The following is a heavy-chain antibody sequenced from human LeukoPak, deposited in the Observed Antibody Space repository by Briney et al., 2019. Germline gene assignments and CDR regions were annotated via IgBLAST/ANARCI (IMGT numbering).Heavy chain of an antibody. Sequence: SETLSLTCTVSGVSISSSNSYWGWIRQPPGKGLEWIGCIYYSGNTYYNASLKSQVSISIDTPKNQVSLRLTSVTAADTAVYYCARQTGSGLFILPGGQGTLVTVSS. V-gene: IGHV4-39*01. CDR1: GVSISSSNSY. CDR3: ARQTGSGLFILP. CDR2: IYYSGNT. J-gene: IGHJ4*02. D-gene: IGHD3/OR15-3a*01.